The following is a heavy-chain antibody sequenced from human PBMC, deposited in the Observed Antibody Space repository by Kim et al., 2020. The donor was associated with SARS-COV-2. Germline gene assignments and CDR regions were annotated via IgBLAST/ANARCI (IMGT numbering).Heavy chain of an antibody. CDR1: GGSISSSSYY. D-gene: IGHD2-15*01. J-gene: IGHJ5*02. V-gene: IGHV4-39*07. CDR3: ARGLVAATFGWFDP. CDR2: IYYSGST. Sequence: SETLSLTCTVSGGSISSSSYYWGWIRQPPGKGLEWIGSIYYSGSTYYNPSLKSRVTISVDTSKNQFSLKLSSVTAADTAVYYCARGLVAATFGWFDPWGQGTLVTVSS.